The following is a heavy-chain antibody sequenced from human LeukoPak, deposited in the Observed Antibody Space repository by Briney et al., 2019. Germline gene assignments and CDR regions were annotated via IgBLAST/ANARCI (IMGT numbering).Heavy chain of an antibody. V-gene: IGHV1-2*02. CDR2: INPNSGGT. J-gene: IGHJ4*02. D-gene: IGHD2-15*01. CDR1: GYTFTGYY. CDR3: ARPYCSGGSCYSHYFDY. Sequence: GASVKVSCKASGYTFTGYYMHWVRQAPGQGLEWMGWINPNSGGTNYAQKFQGRVTMTTDTSTSTAYMELRSLRSDDTAVYYCARPYCSGGSCYSHYFDYWGQGTLVTVSS.